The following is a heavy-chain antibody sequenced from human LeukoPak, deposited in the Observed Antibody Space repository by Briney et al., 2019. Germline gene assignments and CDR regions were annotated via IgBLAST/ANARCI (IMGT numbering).Heavy chain of an antibody. CDR2: IIPIFGTA. Sequence: ASVKVSCKASGGTFSSYAISWVRQAPGQGLEWMGGIIPIFGTANYAQKFQGRVTITADESTSTAYMELSSLRSEDTAVYYCALTDGVVVIEYYFDYWGQGTLVTVSS. V-gene: IGHV1-69*13. J-gene: IGHJ4*02. CDR3: ALTDGVVVIEYYFDY. D-gene: IGHD3-22*01. CDR1: GGTFSSYA.